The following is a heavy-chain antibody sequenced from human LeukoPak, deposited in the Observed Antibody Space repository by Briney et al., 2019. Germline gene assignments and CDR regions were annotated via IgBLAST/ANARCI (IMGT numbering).Heavy chain of an antibody. CDR1: GFTFSAYW. J-gene: IGHJ4*02. CDR2: IIEGGDVK. CDR3: AKDPSYYYDSSGGDY. D-gene: IGHD3-22*01. Sequence: GGSLRLSCAASGFTFSAYWMTWVRQAPGKGLAWVANIIEGGDVKYYVDSVKGRFTISRDNSKNTLYLQMNSLRAEDTAVYYCAKDPSYYYDSSGGDYWGQGTLVTVSS. V-gene: IGHV3-7*03.